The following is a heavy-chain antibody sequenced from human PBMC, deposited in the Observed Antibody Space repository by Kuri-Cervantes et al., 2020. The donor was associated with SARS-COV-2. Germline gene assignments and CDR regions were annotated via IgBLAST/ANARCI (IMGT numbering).Heavy chain of an antibody. CDR1: GYTFTGYY. Sequence: ASVKVSCKASGYTFTGYYMHWVRQAPGQGLEWMGWINPNSGDTNYAQNFQGWVTMTRDTSISTAYMELSRLRSDDTAVCYCATSGTSTDHYFDYWGQGTLVTVSS. CDR2: INPNSGDT. CDR3: ATSGTSTDHYFDY. V-gene: IGHV1-2*04. D-gene: IGHD1-14*01. J-gene: IGHJ4*02.